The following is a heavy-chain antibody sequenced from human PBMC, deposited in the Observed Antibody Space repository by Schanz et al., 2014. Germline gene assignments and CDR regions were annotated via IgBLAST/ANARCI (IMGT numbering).Heavy chain of an antibody. Sequence: EVQLVESGGGLVQPGGSLRLSCAASGFTFSSNSMNWVRQAPGKGLEWISYITYNGGTIYYADSVKGRFTISGDSSKYTLYLQMNSLRAEDTAVYYCAKGRFGELSAFDIWGQGTLLTVSS. CDR2: ITYNGGTI. J-gene: IGHJ4*02. CDR1: GFTFSSNS. D-gene: IGHD3-10*01. V-gene: IGHV3-48*01. CDR3: AKGRFGELSAFDI.